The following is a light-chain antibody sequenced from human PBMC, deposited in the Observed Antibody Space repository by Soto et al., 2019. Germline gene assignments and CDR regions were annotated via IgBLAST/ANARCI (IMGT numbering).Light chain of an antibody. CDR1: QSVLSSSDNKNY. V-gene: IGKV4-1*01. CDR2: LAS. CDR3: QHYYGSPS. Sequence: DIVMTQSPDSLAVSLGERATINCKSSQSVLSSSDNKNYLAWYQQKPGQPPKLLIYLASTRESGVPDRLSGSGSGTDFPLTISSLQAEDLAVYYCQHYYGSPSFGPGTKVDIK. J-gene: IGKJ3*01.